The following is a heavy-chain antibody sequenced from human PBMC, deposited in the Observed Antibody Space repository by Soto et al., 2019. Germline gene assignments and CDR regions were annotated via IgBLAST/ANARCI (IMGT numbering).Heavy chain of an antibody. J-gene: IGHJ4*02. Sequence: QVQLQQWGAGLLKPSETLSLTCAVYGGSFSGYYWSWIRQPPGKGLEWIGEINHSGSTNYNPSLKSRVNISVDTYKNQFSLKPSSVTAADTAVYYCARWGSGWYYFDYWGQGTLVTVSS. CDR3: ARWGSGWYYFDY. D-gene: IGHD6-19*01. CDR1: GGSFSGYY. V-gene: IGHV4-34*01. CDR2: INHSGST.